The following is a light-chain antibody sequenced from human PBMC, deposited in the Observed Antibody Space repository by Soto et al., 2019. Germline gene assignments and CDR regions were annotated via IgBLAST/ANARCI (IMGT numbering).Light chain of an antibody. J-gene: IGLJ1*01. Sequence: QSVLTQPASVSGSPGPSITISCAGTMRDIGAYNLVSWYQQHPGKAPRPIFYEVRNRPSGVSHRFSGSKTDNTASLTISGLQAEDEADYYCSSYSSGTSDYVFGSGTKVTVL. V-gene: IGLV2-14*01. CDR2: EVR. CDR3: SSYSSGTSDYV. CDR1: MRDIGAYNL.